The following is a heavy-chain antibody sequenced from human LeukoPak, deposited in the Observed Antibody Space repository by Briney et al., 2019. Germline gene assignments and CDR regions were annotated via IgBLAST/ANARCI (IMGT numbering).Heavy chain of an antibody. CDR3: ASPSIVGARKQVSSYYYGMDV. Sequence: SETLSLTCTVSGGSISSGGYYWGWIRQPPGKGLEWIGSIYYSGSTYYNPSLKSRVTISVDTSKNQFSLKLSSVTAADTAVYYCASPSIVGARKQVSSYYYGMDVWGQGTTVTVSS. D-gene: IGHD1-26*01. CDR2: IYYSGST. V-gene: IGHV4-39*01. CDR1: GGSISSGGYY. J-gene: IGHJ6*02.